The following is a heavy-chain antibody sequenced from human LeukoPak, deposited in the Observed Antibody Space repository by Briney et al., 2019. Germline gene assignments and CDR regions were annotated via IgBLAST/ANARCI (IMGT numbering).Heavy chain of an antibody. J-gene: IGHJ4*02. V-gene: IGHV4-38-2*02. CDR1: GYSISSGYY. CDR3: AREGLVATIDY. CDR2: INHSGST. D-gene: IGHD5-12*01. Sequence: SETLSLTCAVSGYSISSGYYWGWIRQPPGKGLEWIGEINHSGSTNYNPSLKSRVTISVDTSKNQFSLKLSSVTAADTAVYYCAREGLVATIDYWGQGTLVTVSS.